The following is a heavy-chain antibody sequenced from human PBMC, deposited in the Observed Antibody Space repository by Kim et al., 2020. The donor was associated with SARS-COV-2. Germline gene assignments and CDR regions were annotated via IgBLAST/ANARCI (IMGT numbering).Heavy chain of an antibody. V-gene: IGHV4-34*01. D-gene: IGHD2-21*02. CDR2: INHSGST. CDR1: GGSFSGYY. J-gene: IGHJ6*02. Sequence: SETLSLTCAVYGGSFSGYYWSWIRQPPGKGLEWIGEINHSGSTNYNPSLKSRVTISVDTSKNQFSLKLSSVTAADTAVYYCARRGGLAYCGGDCYSDYYYGMDVWGQGTTVTVSS. CDR3: ARRGGLAYCGGDCYSDYYYGMDV.